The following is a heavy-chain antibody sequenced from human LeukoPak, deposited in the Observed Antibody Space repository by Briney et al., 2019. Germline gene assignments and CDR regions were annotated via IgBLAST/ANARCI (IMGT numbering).Heavy chain of an antibody. J-gene: IGHJ3*02. CDR2: ISYDGSNK. CDR1: GFTFSSYG. D-gene: IGHD3-22*01. CDR3: ASVGDYYDSSGYPPWAFDI. V-gene: IGHV3-30*19. Sequence: GGSLRLSCAASGFTFSSYGMHWVRQAPGKGLEWVAVISYDGSNKYYADSVKGRFTISRDNSKNTLYLQMNSLRAEDTAVYYCASVGDYYDSSGYPPWAFDIWGQGTMVTVSS.